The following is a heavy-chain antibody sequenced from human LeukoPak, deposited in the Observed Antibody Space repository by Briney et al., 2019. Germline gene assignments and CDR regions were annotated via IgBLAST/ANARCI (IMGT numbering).Heavy chain of an antibody. V-gene: IGHV3-30*18. CDR3: AKELSGWYFDY. CDR1: GFTFSSYG. CDR2: ISYDGSNK. D-gene: IGHD6-19*01. J-gene: IGHJ4*02. Sequence: GGSLRLSCAASGFTFSSYGMHWVRQAPGKGLEWVAVISYDGSNKYYADSVKGRFTISRDNSKNTLYLQMNSLRAEDTAVYYLAKELSGWYFDYWGQGTLVTVSS.